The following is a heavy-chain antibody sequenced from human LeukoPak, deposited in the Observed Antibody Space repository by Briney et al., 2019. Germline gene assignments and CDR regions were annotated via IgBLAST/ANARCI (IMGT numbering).Heavy chain of an antibody. CDR1: GFTFSSYG. V-gene: IGHV3-33*01. CDR2: IWYDGSNK. D-gene: IGHD3-10*01. J-gene: IGHJ3*02. CDR3: ARVATMVRVPLDALDI. Sequence: GGSLRLSCAASGFTFSSYGMHWVRQAPGKGLEWVAVIWYDGSNKYYADSVKGRFTISRDNAKNSLYLQMNSLRAEDTAVYYCARVATMVRVPLDALDIWGQGTMVSVSS.